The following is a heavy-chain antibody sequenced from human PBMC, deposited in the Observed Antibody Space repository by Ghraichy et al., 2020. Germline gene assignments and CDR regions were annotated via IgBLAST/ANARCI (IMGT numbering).Heavy chain of an antibody. Sequence: SETLSLTCTVSGGSISSYYWSWIRQPPGKGLEWIGYIYYSGSTNYNPSLKSRVTISVDTSKNQFSLKLSSVTAADTAVYYCAGTIFGSDYWGQGTLVTVSS. CDR3: AGTIFGSDY. J-gene: IGHJ4*02. CDR1: GGSISSYY. V-gene: IGHV4-59*01. D-gene: IGHD3-3*01. CDR2: IYYSGST.